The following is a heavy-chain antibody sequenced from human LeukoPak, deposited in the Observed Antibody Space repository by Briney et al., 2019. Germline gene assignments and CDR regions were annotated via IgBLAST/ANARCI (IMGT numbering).Heavy chain of an antibody. V-gene: IGHV3-66*01. J-gene: IGHJ4*02. CDR2: IYSGGST. D-gene: IGHD1-26*01. Sequence: GGSLRLSCAASGFTVSSNYMSWVRQAPGKGLEWVSVIYSGGSTYYADSVKGRFTTSRDNSKNTLYLQMNSLRAEDTAVYYCTYSGSYYPVSYFDYWGQGTLVTVSS. CDR3: TYSGSYYPVSYFDY. CDR1: GFTVSSNY.